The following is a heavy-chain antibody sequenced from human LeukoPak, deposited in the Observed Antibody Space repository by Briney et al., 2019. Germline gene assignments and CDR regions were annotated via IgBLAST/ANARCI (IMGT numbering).Heavy chain of an antibody. CDR1: GFTFNDYA. CDR2: ISWNSGRR. D-gene: IGHD1-26*01. J-gene: IGHJ4*02. Sequence: PGGSLRLSCAASGFTFNDYAMHWVRQAPGKGLEWVSGISWNSGRRGYADSVKGRFTISRDNAKNTLYLQMNSLRAEDTAVYYCGRDLGGRSGYWGQGTLVTVSS. CDR3: GRDLGGRSGY. V-gene: IGHV3-9*01.